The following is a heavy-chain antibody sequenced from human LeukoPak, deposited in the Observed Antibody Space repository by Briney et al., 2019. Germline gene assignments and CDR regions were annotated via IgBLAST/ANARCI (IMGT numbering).Heavy chain of an antibody. Sequence: ASVKVSCKASGGTFSSYAISWVRQAPGQGLEWMGGIIPIFGTANYAQKFQGRVTITTDESTSTAYMELSSLRSEDTAVYYCAREGPIVVVPDAIDHPYYMDVWGKGTTVTVSS. J-gene: IGHJ6*03. V-gene: IGHV1-69*05. D-gene: IGHD2-2*01. CDR3: AREGPIVVVPDAIDHPYYMDV. CDR2: IIPIFGTA. CDR1: GGTFSSYA.